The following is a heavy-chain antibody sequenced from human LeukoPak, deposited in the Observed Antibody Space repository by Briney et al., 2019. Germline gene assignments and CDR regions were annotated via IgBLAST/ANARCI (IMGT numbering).Heavy chain of an antibody. CDR1: GFTFSSYA. V-gene: IGHV3-23*01. CDR2: ISGSGGST. J-gene: IGHJ4*02. D-gene: IGHD1-1*01. CDR3: ARDPLERRSLPY. Sequence: PGGSLRLSCAASGFTFSSYAMSWVRQAPGKGLEWVSAISGSGGSTYYADSVKGRFTISRDNAKNTLYLQMNSLRAEDTAVYYCARDPLERRSLPYRGQGTLVTVSS.